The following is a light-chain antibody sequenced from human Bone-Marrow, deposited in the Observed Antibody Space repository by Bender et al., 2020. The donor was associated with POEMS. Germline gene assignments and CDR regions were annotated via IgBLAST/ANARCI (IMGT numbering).Light chain of an antibody. CDR2: ESN. CDR1: SSDLGVSNY. J-gene: IGLJ2*01. CDR3: GTWDSSLSAGV. V-gene: IGLV1-51*02. Sequence: QSALTQPASVSGSPGQSITISCSGTSSDLGVSNYVSWYQQHPGKAPKLVIYESNKRPSGIPDRFSGSKSGTSATLGITGLQTGDEADYYCGTWDSSLSAGVFGGGTKLTVL.